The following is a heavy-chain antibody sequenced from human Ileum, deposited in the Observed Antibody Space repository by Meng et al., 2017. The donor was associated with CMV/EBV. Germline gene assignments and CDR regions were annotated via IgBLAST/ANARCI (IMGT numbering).Heavy chain of an antibody. V-gene: IGHV4-39*07. J-gene: IGHJ4*02. CDR1: GVSISSSSYY. CDR2: VYYSGST. CDR3: ASAGPRTGYFHS. Sequence: SETLSLTCPVSGVSISSSSYYWGWIRQPPGKGLEWIGNVYYSGSTFYKPSLRSRVTISMDKSKNHFSLRLTSVTAADTAVYYCASAGPRTGYFHSWGQGTLVTVSS.